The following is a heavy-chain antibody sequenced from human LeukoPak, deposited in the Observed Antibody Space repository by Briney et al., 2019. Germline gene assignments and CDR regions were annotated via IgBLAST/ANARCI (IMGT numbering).Heavy chain of an antibody. V-gene: IGHV3-7*01. J-gene: IGHJ6*04. D-gene: IGHD3-10*02. CDR1: GFTFSSHW. CDR3: AELGITMIGGV. Sequence: GSLSLSCAASGFTFSSHWMSWVRQAPRKGLEWLANIKEDGSKKYYVDSVKGRSTISRDNAKNSLYLQMNSLRAEDTAVYYCAELGITMIGGVWGKGTTVTISS. CDR2: IKEDGSKK.